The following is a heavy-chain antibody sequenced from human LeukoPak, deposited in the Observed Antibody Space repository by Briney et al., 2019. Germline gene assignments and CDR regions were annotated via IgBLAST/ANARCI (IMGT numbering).Heavy chain of an antibody. V-gene: IGHV3-30*03. CDR1: GFTFSSYG. CDR2: ISYDGSNK. CDR3: ARDLRSYNPLRYFDY. Sequence: GRSLRLSCAASGFTFSSYGMHWVRQAPGKGLEWVAVISYDGSNKYYADSVKGRFTISRDNSKNTLYLQMNSLRAEDTAVYYCARDLRSYNPLRYFDYWGQGTLVTVSS. D-gene: IGHD1-14*01. J-gene: IGHJ4*02.